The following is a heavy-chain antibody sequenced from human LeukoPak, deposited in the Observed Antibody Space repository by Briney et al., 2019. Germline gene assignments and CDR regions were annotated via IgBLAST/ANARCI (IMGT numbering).Heavy chain of an antibody. CDR2: IYHSGTT. V-gene: IGHV4-38-2*02. D-gene: IGHD3-3*01. J-gene: IGHJ4*02. CDR1: GYSISSGYY. CDR3: ARNLYDFWSGCFDN. Sequence: PSETLSLTCSVSGYSISSGYYWGWIRQPPGKGLEWIGIIYHSGTTYYNPSLKSRVTISIDTSKNQFSLKLSSVTAADTAVYYCARNLYDFWSGCFDNWGQGTLVTVSS.